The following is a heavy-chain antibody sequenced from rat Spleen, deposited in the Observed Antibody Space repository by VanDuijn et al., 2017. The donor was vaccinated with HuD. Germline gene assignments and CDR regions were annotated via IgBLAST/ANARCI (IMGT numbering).Heavy chain of an antibody. CDR3: ARSDGVHYYLPFAD. CDR1: GHSITSSYR. Sequence: EVQLQESGPGAVKVSESLSLTCSVTGHSITSSYRWNWIRKFTGNKLEWIGYINSAGTTNYNPSLKSRISISRDTSKNPFFLQVNSVSSEDTATYYCARSDGVHYYLPFADWGQGTLVTASS. V-gene: IGHV3-3*01. J-gene: IGHJ3*01. D-gene: IGHD1-1*01. CDR2: INSAGTT.